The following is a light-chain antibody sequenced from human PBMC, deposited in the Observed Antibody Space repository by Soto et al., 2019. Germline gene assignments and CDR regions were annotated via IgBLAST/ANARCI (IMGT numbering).Light chain of an antibody. CDR1: QSMTSW. J-gene: IGKJ3*01. CDR2: KAS. V-gene: IGKV1-5*03. CDR3: QQYNSYPFT. Sequence: DIQMTQSPSTLSASVGDRVTITYRASQSMTSWLAWYQQKPGKAPKLLIYKASSLESGVPSRFSGSGSGTEFTLTISRLQPDDFATYYCQQYNSYPFTFGPGTKVDIQ.